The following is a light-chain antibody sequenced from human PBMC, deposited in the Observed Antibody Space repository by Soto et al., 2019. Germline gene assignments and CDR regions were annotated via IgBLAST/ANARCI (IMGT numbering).Light chain of an antibody. CDR2: GAS. CDR3: QQYGSSPSWT. J-gene: IGKJ1*01. CDR1: QSVRSSY. V-gene: IGKV3-20*01. Sequence: EIVLTQSPGTLSLSPGERATLSGRASQSVRSSYLAWYQQKPGQAPRLLIYGASSRATVIPDRFSGSGSGTDFTLTISRLEPEDFAVYYGQQYGSSPSWTFGQGTKVDIK.